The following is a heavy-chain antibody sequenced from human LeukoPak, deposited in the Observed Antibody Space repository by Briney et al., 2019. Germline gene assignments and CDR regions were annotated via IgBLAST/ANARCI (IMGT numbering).Heavy chain of an antibody. J-gene: IGHJ4*02. CDR3: ARVRGAVAIDY. V-gene: IGHV4-34*01. D-gene: IGHD6-19*01. CDR1: GGSFSGHY. CDR2: INHSGNT. Sequence: PSETLSLTCAVYGGSFSGHYWSWIRQPPGKGLEWIGEINHSGNTNYNPSLKSRLTLSVDTSKNQFSLKLSSVTAADTAVYYCARVRGAVAIDYWGQGTLVTVSS.